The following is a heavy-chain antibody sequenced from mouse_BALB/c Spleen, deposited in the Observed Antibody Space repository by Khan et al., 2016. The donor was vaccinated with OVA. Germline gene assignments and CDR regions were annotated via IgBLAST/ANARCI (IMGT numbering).Heavy chain of an antibody. Sequence: EVELVESGGGFVKPGGSLKLSCAASGFTFSNYGLSWVRQTPEKSLEWVATISSGGSFTYYPDSVKGRFTISSDNAENTLYLQMSSLRSEDTAMYYCVRTPGYYGSGYFDYWGQGTTLTVSS. CDR1: GFTFSNYG. D-gene: IGHD1-1*01. V-gene: IGHV5-9-3*01. CDR3: VRTPGYYGSGYFDY. CDR2: ISSGGSFT. J-gene: IGHJ2*01.